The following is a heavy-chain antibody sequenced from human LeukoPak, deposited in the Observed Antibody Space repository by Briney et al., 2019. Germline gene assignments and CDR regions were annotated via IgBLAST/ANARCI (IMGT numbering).Heavy chain of an antibody. J-gene: IGHJ4*02. CDR2: ISRSASNI. CDR1: GFSFSSYN. Sequence: GGALRLSCVASGFSFSSYNMNWVRQAPGKGLEWVSSISRSASNIYYADSVKGRFTISRDNAKNSFYLQMNSLRAEDTAVFYCARDPEGFGATYFDYWGQGTLGTVSS. D-gene: IGHD3-16*01. CDR3: ARDPEGFGATYFDY. V-gene: IGHV3-21*01.